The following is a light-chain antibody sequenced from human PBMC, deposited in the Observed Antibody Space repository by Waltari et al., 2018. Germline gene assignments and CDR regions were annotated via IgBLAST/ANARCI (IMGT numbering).Light chain of an antibody. CDR3: LQHYTYPLT. CDR2: SAS. V-gene: IGKV1-17*03. J-gene: IGKJ3*01. Sequence: DIQMPQPPSAMSASVGERVTITCRASQGINNYLACFQQKPGTVPKRLIYSASNLQSGVPSRFSGSGSGTEFTLTISGLQPEDFATYYCLQHYTYPLTFGPGTTVDIK. CDR1: QGINNY.